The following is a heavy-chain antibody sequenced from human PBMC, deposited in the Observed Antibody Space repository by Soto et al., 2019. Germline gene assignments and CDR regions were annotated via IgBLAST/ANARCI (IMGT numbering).Heavy chain of an antibody. CDR3: ARDPGIVVVPVCWFDP. D-gene: IGHD2-2*01. J-gene: IGHJ5*02. CDR2: ISAYNGNT. CDR1: CYTFTSYG. V-gene: IGHV1-18*01. Sequence: AASVKVSCKASCYTFTSYGISWVRQAPGQGLEWMGWISAYNGNTNYAQKLQGRVTMTTDTSTSTAYMELRSLRSDDTAVYYCARDPGIVVVPVCWFDPWGQGTLVTVSS.